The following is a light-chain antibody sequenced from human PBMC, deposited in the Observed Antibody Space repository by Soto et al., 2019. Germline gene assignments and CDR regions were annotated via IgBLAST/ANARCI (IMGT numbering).Light chain of an antibody. CDR2: EVS. CDR3: GSYTSISSLGV. J-gene: IGLJ1*01. V-gene: IGLV2-14*01. Sequence: QSVLTQPASVSGSPGQSITISCTGTGSDIGSYKYVSWFQQHPGRAPKLIVFEVSNRPSGVSDRFSGSKSGNTASLTISGLQTEDEANYYCGSYTSISSLGVFGTGTKVTVL. CDR1: GSDIGSYKY.